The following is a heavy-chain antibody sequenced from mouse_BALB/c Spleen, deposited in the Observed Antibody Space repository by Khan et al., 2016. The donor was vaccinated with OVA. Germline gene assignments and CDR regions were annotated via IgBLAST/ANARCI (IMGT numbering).Heavy chain of an antibody. CDR3: TRRIGYFALDY. CDR1: GYTFTNYG. J-gene: IGHJ4*01. V-gene: IGHV9-3-1*01. CDR2: INTYTGEP. Sequence: QIQLVQSGPELKKPGETVKISCKASGYTFTNYGMNWVKQAPGKGLKWMGWINTYTGEPTYADDFKGRFAFSLATSASTAYLQINNLKNEDTATXFCTRRIGYFALDYWGQGTSVTVSA.